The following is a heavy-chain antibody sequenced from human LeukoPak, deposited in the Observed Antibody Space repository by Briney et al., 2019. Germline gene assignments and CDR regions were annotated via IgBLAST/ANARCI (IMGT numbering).Heavy chain of an antibody. CDR1: GFTFNSYG. CDR3: VKDRTMVRGVMLYYYYGRDV. Sequence: GGSLSLSCSASGFTFNSYGMDWVRQAPGKGLEYVSTISSNGGSTYYADSVKGRFTISRDNSKNTLYLQISSLRAEDTAVYYCVKDRTMVRGVMLYYYYGRDVWGKGTTVTVSS. CDR2: ISSNGGST. J-gene: IGHJ6*04. D-gene: IGHD3-10*01. V-gene: IGHV3-64D*06.